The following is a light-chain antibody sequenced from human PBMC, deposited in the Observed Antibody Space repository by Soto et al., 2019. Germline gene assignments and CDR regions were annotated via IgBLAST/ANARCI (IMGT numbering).Light chain of an antibody. V-gene: IGKV1-12*01. J-gene: IGKJ4*01. Sequence: IEMTQSPSSVSASVGDRITITCRASQGINSRLAWYQQKPGKAPNLLIYSASTLQSGVPYRFSGSGSGTDFTLTISSLQPEDFATYYFQQANIIPPIFGGGTKVEI. CDR1: QGINSR. CDR2: SAS. CDR3: QQANIIPPI.